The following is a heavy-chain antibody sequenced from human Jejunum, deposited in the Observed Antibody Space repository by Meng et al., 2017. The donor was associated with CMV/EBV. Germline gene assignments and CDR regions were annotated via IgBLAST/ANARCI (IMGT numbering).Heavy chain of an antibody. J-gene: IGHJ4*02. CDR2: INPNSGDT. Sequence: KTSGYTFTDYYMHWVRQAPGQGLEWVGWINPNSGDTNYAQKFQGRVTMTRDTSISTAYMELSRLRSDDTAMYYCARDSVRSPGGYWGQGTLVTVSS. V-gene: IGHV1-2*02. D-gene: IGHD3-3*01. CDR1: GYTFTDYY. CDR3: ARDSVRSPGGY.